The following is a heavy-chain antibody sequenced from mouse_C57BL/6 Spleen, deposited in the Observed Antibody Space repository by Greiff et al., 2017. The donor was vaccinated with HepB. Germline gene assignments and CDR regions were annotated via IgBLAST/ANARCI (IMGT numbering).Heavy chain of an antibody. CDR1: GYTFTDYY. D-gene: IGHD3-3*01. CDR2: INPNNGGT. Sequence: EVQLQQSGPELVKPGASVKISCKASGYTFTDYYMNWVKQSHGKSLEWIGDINPNNGGTSYNQKFKGKATLTVDKSSSTAYMELRSLTSEDSAVYYCASEPWGLWGQGTTLTVSS. V-gene: IGHV1-26*01. CDR3: ASEPWGL. J-gene: IGHJ2*01.